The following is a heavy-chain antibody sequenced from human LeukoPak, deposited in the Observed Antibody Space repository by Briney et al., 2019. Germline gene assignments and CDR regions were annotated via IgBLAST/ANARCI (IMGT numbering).Heavy chain of an antibody. CDR3: ARTPERRGYSYGVDAFDI. CDR2: VYYSGTT. CDR1: GGSISKDF. V-gene: IGHV4-59*08. D-gene: IGHD5-18*01. J-gene: IGHJ3*02. Sequence: SETLSLTCTVSGGSISKDFWNWIRQPPGKGLEWIGFVYYSGTTNSNPALKSRVTIPVDTSKNQFSLQLTSVTAADTAIYYCARTPERRGYSYGVDAFDIWGPGTMVTVSS.